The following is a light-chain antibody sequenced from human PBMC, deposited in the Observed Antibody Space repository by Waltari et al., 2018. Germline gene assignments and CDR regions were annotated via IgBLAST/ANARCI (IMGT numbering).Light chain of an antibody. Sequence: DIQMTQSPSTLSASVGDRVPLTCLASQSISHWLAWYQQKPGKAPKLLISKASSLEKEVPSRFSGSGSGTEFTLTITNLQPDDFATFYCQRYDDYPPTFGGGTKVEIK. CDR3: QRYDDYPPT. CDR2: KAS. V-gene: IGKV1-5*03. CDR1: QSISHW. J-gene: IGKJ4*01.